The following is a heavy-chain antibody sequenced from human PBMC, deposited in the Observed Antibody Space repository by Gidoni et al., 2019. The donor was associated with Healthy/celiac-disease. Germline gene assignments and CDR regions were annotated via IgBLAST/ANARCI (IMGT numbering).Heavy chain of an antibody. Sequence: EVPLVESGGGLVQPGGSLRLSCAASGFTFSSYSMNWVRQAPGKGLEWVSYISSSSSTIYYADSVKGRFTISRDNAKNSLYLQMNSLRDEDTAVYYCASGTTDYYYMDVWGKGTTVTVSS. CDR3: ASGTTDYYYMDV. CDR1: GFTFSSYS. V-gene: IGHV3-48*02. D-gene: IGHD1-7*01. J-gene: IGHJ6*03. CDR2: ISSSSSTI.